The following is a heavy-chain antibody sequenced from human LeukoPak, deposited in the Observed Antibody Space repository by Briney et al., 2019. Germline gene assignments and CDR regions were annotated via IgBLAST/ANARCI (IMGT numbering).Heavy chain of an antibody. CDR3: AKDLHIAAAGSDY. D-gene: IGHD6-13*01. Sequence: GGSLRLSCAASGFTFISYAMSGVRQAGGKGLEWVSAISGCGGSTYYADSVKGRFTISRDSSNNTLYLQMNSLRAEHTAVYYCAKDLHIAAAGSDYWGQGTLVTVSS. CDR2: ISGCGGST. J-gene: IGHJ4*02. V-gene: IGHV3-23*01. CDR1: GFTFISYA.